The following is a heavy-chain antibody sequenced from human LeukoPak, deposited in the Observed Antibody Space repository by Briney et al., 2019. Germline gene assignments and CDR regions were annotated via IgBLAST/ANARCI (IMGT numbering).Heavy chain of an antibody. J-gene: IGHJ4*02. Sequence: PGGSLRLSCAASGFTFSGHWMHWVRQAPGKGLVWVSRIISDGSMTNYADSVKGRFTISRDTFKNTLYLQMNSLRAEDTAVYFCAKQTGSGGATIKDYWGQGTLVTVSS. V-gene: IGHV3-74*01. CDR3: AKQTGSGGATIKDY. D-gene: IGHD1-26*01. CDR2: IISDGSMT. CDR1: GFTFSGHW.